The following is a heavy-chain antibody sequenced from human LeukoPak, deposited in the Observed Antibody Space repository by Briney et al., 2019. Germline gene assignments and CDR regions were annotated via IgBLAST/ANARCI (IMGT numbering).Heavy chain of an antibody. CDR2: IYHSGST. J-gene: IGHJ4*02. Sequence: SETLSLTCAVSGGSISSGGYSWSWIRQPPGKGLEWIGYIYHSGSTYYNPSLKSRVTISRDTSKNQFSLKLTSVTTADTAVYYCARAGGVKTAAFDLDYWGQGTLVTVSS. CDR1: GGSISSGGYS. D-gene: IGHD6-25*01. V-gene: IGHV4-30-2*01. CDR3: ARAGGVKTAAFDLDY.